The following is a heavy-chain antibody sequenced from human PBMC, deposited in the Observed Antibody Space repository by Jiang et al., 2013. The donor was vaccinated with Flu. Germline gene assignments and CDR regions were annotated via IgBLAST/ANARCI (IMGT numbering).Heavy chain of an antibody. D-gene: IGHD4-17*01. V-gene: IGHV2-5*01. J-gene: IGHJ5*02. CDR1: GFSLTTSGVG. CDR2: VYWHDDK. Sequence: KPTQTLTLTCTFSGFSLTTSGVGVGWIRQPPGKALEWLAVVYWHDDKRYSPSLKSRLTITKDTSKNQVVLTMTNMDPVDTATYFCAHSHYGDFADWFDPWGQGTLVTVSS. CDR3: AHSHYGDFADWFDP.